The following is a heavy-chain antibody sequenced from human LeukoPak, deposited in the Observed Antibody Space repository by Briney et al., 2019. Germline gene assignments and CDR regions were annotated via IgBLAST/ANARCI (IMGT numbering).Heavy chain of an antibody. CDR1: GGSISSYY. CDR3: ARSGALTPFRSHDYGGNYYYYYYYMDV. D-gene: IGHD4-23*01. CDR2: IYYRGST. V-gene: IGHV4-59*01. Sequence: SETLSLTCAVSGGSISSYYWSWIRQPPGKGLEWIGYIYYRGSTNYNPSLKSRVTISVDTSKKQFSLKLSSVTAADTAVYYCARSGALTPFRSHDYGGNYYYYYYYMDVWGKGTTVTVSS. J-gene: IGHJ6*03.